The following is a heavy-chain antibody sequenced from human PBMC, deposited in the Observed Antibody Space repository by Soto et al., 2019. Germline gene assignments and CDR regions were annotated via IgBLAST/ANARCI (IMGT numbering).Heavy chain of an antibody. CDR3: AAGRDFWSGYPSHFDY. D-gene: IGHD3-3*01. Sequence: GGSLRLSCAASGSTFGSYGMHWVRQAPGKGLEWVAVIWYDGSNKYYADSVKGRFTISRDNSKNTLYLQMNSLRAEDTAVYYCAAGRDFWSGYPSHFDYWGQGTLVTVSS. CDR1: GSTFGSYG. J-gene: IGHJ4*02. V-gene: IGHV3-33*01. CDR2: IWYDGSNK.